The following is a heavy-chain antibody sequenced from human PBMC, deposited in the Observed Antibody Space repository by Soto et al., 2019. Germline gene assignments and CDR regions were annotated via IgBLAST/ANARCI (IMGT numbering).Heavy chain of an antibody. J-gene: IGHJ5*02. CDR3: ARANPIYSGSSGSFDP. CDR2: IWYDGSNK. CDR1: GFTFSSYG. Sequence: QVQLVESGGGVVQPGRSLRLSCAASGFTFSSYGMHWVRQAPGKGLEWVAVIWYDGSNKYYADSVKGRFTISRDNSKNTLYLQMNSLRAEDTAVYYSARANPIYSGSSGSFDPWGQGTLVTVSS. V-gene: IGHV3-33*01. D-gene: IGHD1-26*01.